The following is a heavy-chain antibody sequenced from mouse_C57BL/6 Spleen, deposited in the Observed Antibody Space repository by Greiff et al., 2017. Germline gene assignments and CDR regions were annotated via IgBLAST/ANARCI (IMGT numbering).Heavy chain of an antibody. J-gene: IGHJ2*01. V-gene: IGHV1-82*01. CDR1: GYAFSSSW. CDR2: IYPGDGDT. D-gene: IGHD1-1*01. CDR3: ASSTYYDGSSYCDY. Sequence: VQLQQSGPELVKPGASVKISCKASGYAFSSSWMNWVKQRPGKGLEWIGRIYPGDGDTNYNGKFKGKATLTADKSSSTAYMQLSSLTSEDSAVYFCASSTYYDGSSYCDYWGQGTTLTVSS.